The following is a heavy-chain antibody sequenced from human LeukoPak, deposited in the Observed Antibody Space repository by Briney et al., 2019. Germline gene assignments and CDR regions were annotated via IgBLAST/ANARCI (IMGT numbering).Heavy chain of an antibody. V-gene: IGHV1-46*01. D-gene: IGHD2-15*01. CDR2: INPSGGGT. Sequence: ASVKVSCKASRYTHIHYHMHWLRQAPGQGLEWMGIINPSGGGTSYAQKFQGRVTMTRDTSTSTVYMEVSSMRSEDTAVYYCAREFSGYIGCWGQGTLVTVSS. CDR1: RYTHIHYH. CDR3: AREFSGYIGC. J-gene: IGHJ4*02.